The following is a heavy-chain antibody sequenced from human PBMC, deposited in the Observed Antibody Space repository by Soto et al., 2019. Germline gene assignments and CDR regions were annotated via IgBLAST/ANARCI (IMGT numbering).Heavy chain of an antibody. D-gene: IGHD3-3*01. CDR1: GFTFSSYA. Sequence: GGSLRLSCAASGFTFSSYAMSWVRQAPGKGLEWVSAISGSGGSTYYADSVKGRFTISRDNSKNTLYLQMNSLRAEDTAVYYCAKDRRGVVIGYYYYMDVWGKGTTVTVSS. CDR2: ISGSGGST. J-gene: IGHJ6*03. V-gene: IGHV3-23*01. CDR3: AKDRRGVVIGYYYYMDV.